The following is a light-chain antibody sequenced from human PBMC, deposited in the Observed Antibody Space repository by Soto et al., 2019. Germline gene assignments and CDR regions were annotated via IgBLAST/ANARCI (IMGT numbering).Light chain of an antibody. CDR2: DVS. V-gene: IGLV2-14*03. Sequence: QSALAQPASVSGSPGQSIAISCAGNSSDVGGYDYVSWYQQHPDKAPKLILYDVSNRPSGISFRFSGSKSGNTASLTISGLQAEDEADYYCRSYTSTATYVFGPGTKLTVL. CDR1: SSDVGGYDY. J-gene: IGLJ1*01. CDR3: RSYTSTATYV.